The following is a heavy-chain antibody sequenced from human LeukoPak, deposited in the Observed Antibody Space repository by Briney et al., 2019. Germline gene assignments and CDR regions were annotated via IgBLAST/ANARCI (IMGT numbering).Heavy chain of an antibody. CDR2: ISYDGSNK. D-gene: IGHD1-26*01. Sequence: SGGSLRLSCAASGFTFSSYAMHWVRQAPGKGLEWVAVISYDGSNKYSADSVKGRFSISRDNSKNTLYLQMNSLRPEDTAVYYCASRSGDPDYWGQGTLVTVSS. CDR3: ASRSGDPDY. J-gene: IGHJ4*02. CDR1: GFTFSSYA. V-gene: IGHV3-30-3*01.